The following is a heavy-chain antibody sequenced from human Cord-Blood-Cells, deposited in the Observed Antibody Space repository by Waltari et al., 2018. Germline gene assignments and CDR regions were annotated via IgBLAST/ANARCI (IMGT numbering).Heavy chain of an antibody. J-gene: IGHJ3*02. Sequence: QVQLVESGGGVVQPGRSLRLSCAASGFTFSSYGMHWVRQAPGKGLEWVAVISYDGRNKYYADSVKGRFTISRDNSKNTLYLQMNSLRAEDTAVYYCAKLGYGSVDAFDIWGQGTMVTVSS. CDR2: ISYDGRNK. CDR3: AKLGYGSVDAFDI. CDR1: GFTFSSYG. D-gene: IGHD3-10*01. V-gene: IGHV3-30*18.